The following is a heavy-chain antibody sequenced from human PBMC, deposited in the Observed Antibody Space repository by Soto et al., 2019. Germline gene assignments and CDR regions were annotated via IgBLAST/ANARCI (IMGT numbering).Heavy chain of an antibody. J-gene: IGHJ5*02. V-gene: IGHV3-33*08. D-gene: IGHD3-10*01. CDR2: IWYDGSNK. Sequence: VQLLESGGGLVQPGGSLRLSCAASGFTFSSYAMSWVRQAPGKGLEWVAVIWYDGSNKYYADSVKGRFTISRDNSKNTLYLQMNSLRAEDTAVYYCARDDRRYYYGSGMNWFDPWGQGTLVTVSS. CDR3: ARDDRRYYYGSGMNWFDP. CDR1: GFTFSSYA.